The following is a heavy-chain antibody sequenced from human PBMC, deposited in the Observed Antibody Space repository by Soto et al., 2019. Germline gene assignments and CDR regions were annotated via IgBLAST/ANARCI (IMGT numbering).Heavy chain of an antibody. J-gene: IGHJ4*02. D-gene: IGHD1-26*01. CDR1: GFSFSTYG. CDR2: ISNDGSNK. Sequence: QVHLVESGGGVVQPGRSLRLSCAASGFSFSTYGMHWVRQAPGKGLEWVAFISNDGSNKYYADSVKGRFTISRDNSKNTLYLQMNSLRAEDTAVYYCAKVFGNYWAFVDLGQGHLVTVSS. V-gene: IGHV3-30*18. CDR3: AKVFGNYWAFVD.